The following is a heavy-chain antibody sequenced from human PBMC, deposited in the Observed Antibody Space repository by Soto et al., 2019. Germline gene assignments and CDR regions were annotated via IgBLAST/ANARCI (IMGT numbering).Heavy chain of an antibody. V-gene: IGHV5-51*01. CDR1: GYSFSSYW. CDR3: ARDYDYALDY. D-gene: IGHD3-16*01. J-gene: IGHJ4*02. Sequence: GESLRISYKGSGYSFSSYWIGWVRQMPGKGLEWMGFIYPGDSETRYSPSFQGQVTISVDKSISTAYLQWSSLKASDTAIYYCARDYDYALDYWGQGTLVTVSS. CDR2: IYPGDSET.